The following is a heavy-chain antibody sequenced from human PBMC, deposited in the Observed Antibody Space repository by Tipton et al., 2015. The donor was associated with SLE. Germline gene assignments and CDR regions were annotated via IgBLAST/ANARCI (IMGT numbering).Heavy chain of an antibody. D-gene: IGHD1-26*01. CDR3: ARYSRGSLDS. CDR1: GFTFSSYP. CDR2: ISTTSSFI. V-gene: IGHV3-21*01. J-gene: IGHJ4*02. Sequence: SLRLSCAASGFTFSSYPMNWVRQAPGKGLEWVSSISTTSSFIYYANSVKGRFTISRDNAKNTLYLQMNSLRAEDTAVYYCARYSRGSLDSWGQGTLVTVSS.